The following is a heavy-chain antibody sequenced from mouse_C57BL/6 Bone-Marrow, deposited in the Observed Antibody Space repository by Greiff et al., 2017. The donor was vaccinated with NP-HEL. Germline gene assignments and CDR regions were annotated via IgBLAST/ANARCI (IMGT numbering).Heavy chain of an antibody. V-gene: IGHV1-82*01. J-gene: IGHJ3*01. Sequence: VQLQQSGPELVKPGASVKISCKASGYAFSSSWMNWVKQRPGKGLEWIGRIYPGDGDTNYNGKFKGKATLTADKSSSTAYMQLSSLTSVDSAVYFCAREGDFSWFAYWGQGTLVTVSA. CDR1: GYAFSSSW. CDR2: IYPGDGDT. CDR3: AREGDFSWFAY.